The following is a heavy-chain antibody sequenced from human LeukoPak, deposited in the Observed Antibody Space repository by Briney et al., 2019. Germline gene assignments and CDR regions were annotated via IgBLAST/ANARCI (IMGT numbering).Heavy chain of an antibody. CDR2: FDPEDGET. Sequence: ASVKVSCKVSGYTLTELSMHCVRQAPGKGLEWMGGFDPEDGETIYEQKFQGRVTMTEDTSTDTAYMELSSLRSEDTAVYYCATKYTFGGVITQGAFDIWGQGTMVTVSS. V-gene: IGHV1-24*01. D-gene: IGHD3-16*02. CDR1: GYTLTELS. CDR3: ATKYTFGGVITQGAFDI. J-gene: IGHJ3*02.